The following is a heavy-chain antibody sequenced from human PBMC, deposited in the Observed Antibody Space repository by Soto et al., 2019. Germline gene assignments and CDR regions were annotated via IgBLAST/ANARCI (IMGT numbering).Heavy chain of an antibody. J-gene: IGHJ6*02. D-gene: IGHD2-15*01. V-gene: IGHV3-33*01. CDR1: GFTFSSYG. Sequence: SLRLSCAASGFTFSSYGMHWVRQAPGKGLEWVAVIWYDGSNKYYADSVKGRFTISRDNSKNTLYLQMNSLRAEDTAVYYCARAYSTLYYYYYGMDVWGQGTTVTVSS. CDR3: ARAYSTLYYYYYGMDV. CDR2: IWYDGSNK.